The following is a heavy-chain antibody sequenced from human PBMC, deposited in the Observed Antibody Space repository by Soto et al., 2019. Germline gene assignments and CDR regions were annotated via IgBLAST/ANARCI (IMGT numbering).Heavy chain of an antibody. Sequence: ASVKVSCKASGYTFTGYYMHWVRQAPGQGLEWMGWINPNSGGTNYAQKFQGWVTMTRDTSISTAYMELSRLRSDDTAVYYCARWQDNYGDYYYYYYYMDVWGKGTTVTVSS. V-gene: IGHV1-2*04. CDR2: INPNSGGT. D-gene: IGHD4-17*01. CDR3: ARWQDNYGDYYYYYYYMDV. J-gene: IGHJ6*03. CDR1: GYTFTGYY.